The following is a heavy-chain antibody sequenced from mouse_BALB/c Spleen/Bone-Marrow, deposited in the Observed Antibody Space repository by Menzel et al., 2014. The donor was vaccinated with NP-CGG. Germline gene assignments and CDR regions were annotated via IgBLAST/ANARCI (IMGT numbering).Heavy chain of an antibody. CDR3: ARDENVGIYWYFDV. V-gene: IGHV7-3*02. J-gene: IGHJ1*01. CDR1: GFTFTDYY. CDR2: IRNKANGYTT. Sequence: EVVLVESGGGSVQPGGSLRLSCATSGFTFTDYYMSWVRQPPGKALEWLGFIRNKANGYTTEYSASVKGRFTISRDNSQRILYLQMNTLRAEDSATYYCARDENVGIYWYFDVWGAGTTVIVSS.